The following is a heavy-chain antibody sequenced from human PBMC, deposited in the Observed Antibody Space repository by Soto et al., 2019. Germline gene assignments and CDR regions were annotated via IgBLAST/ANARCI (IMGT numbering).Heavy chain of an antibody. J-gene: IGHJ4*02. Sequence: EVQLVESGGGLVQPGASLRLSCAASGFTVSSNYMSWVRQAPGKGLEWVSVIYSGGSTYYADSVKGRFTISRHNSKNTLYLQMNSLRAEDTAVYYCAGTYYYDSSGYYRFDYWGQGTLVTVSS. CDR1: GFTVSSNY. CDR3: AGTYYYDSSGYYRFDY. D-gene: IGHD3-22*01. CDR2: IYSGGST. V-gene: IGHV3-53*04.